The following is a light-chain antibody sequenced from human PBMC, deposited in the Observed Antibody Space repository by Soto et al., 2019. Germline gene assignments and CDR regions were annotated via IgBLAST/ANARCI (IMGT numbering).Light chain of an antibody. CDR1: ENINNY. CDR2: GAS. CDR3: QQSYSTLLT. V-gene: IGKV1-39*01. J-gene: IGKJ4*01. Sequence: DIQMTQSPSSLSASVGDRVTITCRASENINNYLNWYQQKPGKAPQLLIYGASSLHSGVPSRFSGSGSGTDFTLTISSLQPEDFATYHCQQSYSTLLTFGGGTKVEIK.